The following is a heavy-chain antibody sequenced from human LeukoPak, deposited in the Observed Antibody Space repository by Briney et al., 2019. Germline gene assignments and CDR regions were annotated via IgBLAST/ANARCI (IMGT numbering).Heavy chain of an antibody. CDR2: IYSGGST. V-gene: IGHV3-53*01. J-gene: IGHJ4*02. CDR1: GFTFRGHG. D-gene: IGHD3-10*01. CDR3: AIGGQDADY. Sequence: GGSLRLSCAASGFTFRGHGMHWVRQAPGKGLEWVSVIYSGGSTYYADSVKGRFTISRDNSKNTLYLQMNSLRAEDTAVYYCAIGGQDADYWGQGTLVTVSS.